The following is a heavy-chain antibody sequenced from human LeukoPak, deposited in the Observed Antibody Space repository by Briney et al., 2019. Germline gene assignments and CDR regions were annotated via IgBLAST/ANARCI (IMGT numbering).Heavy chain of an antibody. D-gene: IGHD2-15*01. CDR3: APSPCSGDSCYRFDF. Sequence: SETLSLTCAVSGASISSSYWWGWVRQPPGKGVEWIGEIHHSGSTKYNPSLKSRVTISVDKSKNQFSLKLSSVTAADTAVYYCAPSPCSGDSCYRFDFWGQGTQVTVSS. CDR1: GASISSSYW. CDR2: IHHSGST. J-gene: IGHJ4*02. V-gene: IGHV4-4*02.